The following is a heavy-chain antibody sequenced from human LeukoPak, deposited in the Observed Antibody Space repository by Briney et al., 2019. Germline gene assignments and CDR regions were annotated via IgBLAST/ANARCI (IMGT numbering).Heavy chain of an antibody. Sequence: PSETLSLSCTVSGGSIYKYYWSWIRHPPRKGLEWIGYIYSIGSTNYNPSLTSRVIISVDTSKNQFSLKLSSVTAADTAVYYCARRTLCCGERFDPWGQGALVTVSS. CDR1: GGSIYKYY. D-gene: IGHD3-16*01. CDR3: ARRTLCCGERFDP. J-gene: IGHJ5*02. CDR2: IYSIGST. V-gene: IGHV4-59*08.